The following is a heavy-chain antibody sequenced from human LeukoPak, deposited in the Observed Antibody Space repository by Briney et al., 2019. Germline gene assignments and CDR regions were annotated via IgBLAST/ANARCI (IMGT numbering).Heavy chain of an antibody. CDR2: ISAYNGNT. CDR1: GYTFTSYG. J-gene: IGHJ6*02. D-gene: IGHD2-21*02. Sequence: ASVKVSCKASGYTFTSYGISWVRQGPGQGLEWMGWISAYNGNTNYAQKLQGRVTMTTDTSTSTAYMELRSLRSDDTAVYYCARGRTAYCGGDCYPTYYYYYGMDVWGQGTTVTVSS. CDR3: ARGRTAYCGGDCYPTYYYYYGMDV. V-gene: IGHV1-18*01.